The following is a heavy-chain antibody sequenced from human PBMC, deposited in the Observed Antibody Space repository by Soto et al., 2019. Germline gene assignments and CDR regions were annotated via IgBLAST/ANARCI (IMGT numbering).Heavy chain of an antibody. D-gene: IGHD2-15*01. J-gene: IGHJ6*03. Sequence: GSLRLSCAASGFTFSSYAMSWVRQAPGKGLEWVSAISGSGGSTYYADSVKGRFTISRDNSKNTLYLQMNSLRAEDTAVYYCAKAGYCSGGSCYAAYYYYMDVWGKGTTVTVSS. V-gene: IGHV3-23*01. CDR2: ISGSGGST. CDR3: AKAGYCSGGSCYAAYYYYMDV. CDR1: GFTFSSYA.